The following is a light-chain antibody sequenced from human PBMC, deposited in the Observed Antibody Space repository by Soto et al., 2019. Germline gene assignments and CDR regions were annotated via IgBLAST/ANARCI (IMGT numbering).Light chain of an antibody. V-gene: IGKV2-28*01. CDR2: LGS. CDR1: QSLLHSNGYNY. CDR3: MQALQTPYP. Sequence: DIVMTQSPLSLPVTPGEPASISCRSSQSLLHSNGYNYLDWYLQKPGQSPQLLIYLGSNRASGIPDRFSGSGSGTECTLNISRVEAEDVGVYYCMQALQTPYPFGQGTKLEIK. J-gene: IGKJ2*01.